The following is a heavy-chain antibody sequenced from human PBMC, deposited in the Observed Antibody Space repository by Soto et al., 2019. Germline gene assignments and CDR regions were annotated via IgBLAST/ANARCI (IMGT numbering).Heavy chain of an antibody. J-gene: IGHJ3*02. CDR1: GDSISSGGYY. CDR3: ARDPLTYYYDSSGLGAFDI. Sequence: SETLSLTCTVSGDSISSGGYYWSWSRQHPGKGLEWIGCVYYSGSTYYNPSLKSRLTISVDTSKNQFSLKLSSVTAADTAVYYCARDPLTYYYDSSGLGAFDIWGQGTMVT. V-gene: IGHV4-31*03. D-gene: IGHD3-22*01. CDR2: VYYSGST.